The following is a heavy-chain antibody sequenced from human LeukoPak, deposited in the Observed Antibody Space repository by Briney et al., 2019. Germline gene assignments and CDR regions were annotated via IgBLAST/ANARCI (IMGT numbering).Heavy chain of an antibody. D-gene: IGHD2-15*01. CDR1: GGSFSSGQY. J-gene: IGHJ4*02. V-gene: IGHV4-61*01. CDR2: IYYSGNT. Sequence: PSETLSLTCAVFGGSFSSGQYWSWIRQPPGKGLEWIGYIYYSGNTNYNPSLKSRVTISVDTSKNQFSLRLSSVTAADTAVYYCARFRASGGSTYFDYWGQGTLVTVSS. CDR3: ARFRASGGSTYFDY.